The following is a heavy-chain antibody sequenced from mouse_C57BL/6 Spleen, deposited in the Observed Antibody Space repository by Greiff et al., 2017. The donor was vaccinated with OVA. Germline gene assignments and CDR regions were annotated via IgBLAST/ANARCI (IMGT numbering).Heavy chain of an antibody. V-gene: IGHV14-1*01. CDR2: IDPEDGDT. Sequence: VQLKESGAELVRPGASVKLSCTASGFNIKDYYMHWVKQRPEQGLEWIGRIDPEDGDTEYAPKFQGKATMTADTSSNTAYLQLSSLTSEDTAVYYCSLFITTVVPSFTYWGQGTLVTVSA. CDR1: GFNIKDYY. D-gene: IGHD1-1*01. J-gene: IGHJ3*01. CDR3: SLFITTVVPSFTY.